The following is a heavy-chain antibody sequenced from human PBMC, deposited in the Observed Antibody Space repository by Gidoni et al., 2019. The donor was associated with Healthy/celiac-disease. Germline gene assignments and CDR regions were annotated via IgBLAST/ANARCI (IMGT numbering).Heavy chain of an antibody. J-gene: IGHJ4*02. Sequence: QVQLQESGPGLVKPSGTLSPTRAVSGGSISSGNWWSWVRQPPGKGLEWIGEIYDSGSTNYNPSLKSRVTISVDKSKNQFSLKLSSVTAADTAVYYCARESGSSGYYAIDYWGQGTLVTVSS. CDR1: GGSISSGNW. CDR2: IYDSGST. V-gene: IGHV4-4*02. CDR3: ARESGSSGYYAIDY. D-gene: IGHD3-22*01.